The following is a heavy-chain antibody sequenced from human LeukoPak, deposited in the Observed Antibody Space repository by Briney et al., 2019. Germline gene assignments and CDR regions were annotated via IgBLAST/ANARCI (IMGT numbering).Heavy chain of an antibody. V-gene: IGHV4-34*01. CDR3: ARSLGYCSSTSCYPIYAFDI. J-gene: IGHJ3*02. CDR2: INHSGST. D-gene: IGHD2-2*01. Sequence: PSETLSPTCAVYGGSFSGYYWSWIRQPPGKGLEWIGEINHSGSTNYNPSLKSRVTISVDTSKNQFSLKLSSVTAADTAVYYCARSLGYCSSTSCYPIYAFDIWGQGTMVTVSS. CDR1: GGSFSGYY.